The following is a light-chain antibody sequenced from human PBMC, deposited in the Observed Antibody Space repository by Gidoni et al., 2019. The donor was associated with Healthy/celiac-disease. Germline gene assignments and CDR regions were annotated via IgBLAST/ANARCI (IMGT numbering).Light chain of an antibody. V-gene: IGKV1-12*01. CDR2: AAS. CDR3: QQANSFPRLT. CDR1: QGISSW. J-gene: IGKJ4*01. Sequence: DIQMTQSPSSVSASVGDRVTITCRASQGISSWLAWYPQKPGKAPKLLIYAASSLQSGVPSRFSGSGSGTDFTLTISSLQPEDFATYYCQQANSFPRLTFGGGTKVEIK.